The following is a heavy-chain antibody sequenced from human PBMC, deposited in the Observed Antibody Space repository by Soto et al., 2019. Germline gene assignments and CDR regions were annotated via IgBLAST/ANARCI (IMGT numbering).Heavy chain of an antibody. V-gene: IGHV3-23*01. CDR3: AKKGVVALDYYYGRYV. CDR2: ISGSGGST. J-gene: IGHJ6*02. Sequence: GGSLRLSCAASGFTFSSYAMSWVRQAPGKGLEWGSAISGSGGSTYYADSVKGRFTISKDNSKNTLYLQMNRLRAEDTAGYYCAKKGVVALDYYYGRYVWGQGTTVTVSS. CDR1: GFTFSSYA. D-gene: IGHD2-15*01.